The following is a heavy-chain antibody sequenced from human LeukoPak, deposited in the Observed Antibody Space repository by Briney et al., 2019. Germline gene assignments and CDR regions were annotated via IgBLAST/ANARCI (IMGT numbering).Heavy chain of an antibody. CDR2: INPSGGST. V-gene: IGHV1-46*01. D-gene: IGHD6-6*01. Sequence: ASVKVSCKASGYTFTSYYMHWVRQAPGQGLEWVGIINPSGGSTSYAQKFQGRVTMTRDTSTSTVYMELSSLRSEDTAVYYCARDGPRIAALGEDFDYWGRGTLVTVSS. J-gene: IGHJ4*02. CDR3: ARDGPRIAALGEDFDY. CDR1: GYTFTSYY.